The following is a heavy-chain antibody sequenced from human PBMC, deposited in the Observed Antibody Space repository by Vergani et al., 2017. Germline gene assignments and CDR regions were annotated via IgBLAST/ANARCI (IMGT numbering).Heavy chain of an antibody. J-gene: IGHJ4*02. V-gene: IGHV5-51*01. CDR3: ARQEGYNTLSFDY. CDR1: GYSFTRYW. Sequence: EVQLVQSGAEVKKSGESLKIFCQGSGYSFTRYWIGWVRQMPGKGLEWRGVSNPEDSDTRYSPSFQGQVTISADKSIRTAYLQWSSLKASDTAMYYCARQEGYNTLSFDYWGQGTQVTVSS. CDR2: SNPEDSDT. D-gene: IGHD5-24*01.